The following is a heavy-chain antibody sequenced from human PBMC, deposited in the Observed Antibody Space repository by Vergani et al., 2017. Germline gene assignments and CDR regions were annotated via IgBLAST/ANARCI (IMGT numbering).Heavy chain of an antibody. CDR1: GGSFSGYY. V-gene: IGHV4-34*01. CDR2: INHSGGT. J-gene: IGHJ1*01. Sequence: QVQLQQWGAGLLKPSETLSLTCAVYGGSFSGYYWSWIRQPPGTGLEWIGEINHSGGTNYNPSLKSRVTISVDTSKNQFALKLSSVAAADTTVYYCSSYSRPLPGILFQHWGQGTLVTVSS. D-gene: IGHD2-21*01. CDR3: SSYSRPLPGILFQH.